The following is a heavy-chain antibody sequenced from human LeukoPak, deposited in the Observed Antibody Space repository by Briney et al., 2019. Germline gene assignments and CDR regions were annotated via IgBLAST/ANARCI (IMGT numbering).Heavy chain of an antibody. V-gene: IGHV3-48*01. CDR2: ISSSRSTT. CDR1: GFTFSNSG. D-gene: IGHD3-22*01. J-gene: IGHJ3*02. CDR3: AREYDSSGYWHLQGDAFDI. Sequence: GGSLRLSCAVSGFTFSNSGVNWVRQAPGKGLEWVSYISSSRSTTYYADSVKGRFTISRDNAKNSLYLQMNSLRAEDTAVYYCAREYDSSGYWHLQGDAFDIWGQGTMVTVSS.